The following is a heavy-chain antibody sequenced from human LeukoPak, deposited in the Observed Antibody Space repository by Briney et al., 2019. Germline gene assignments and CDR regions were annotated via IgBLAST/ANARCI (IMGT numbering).Heavy chain of an antibody. D-gene: IGHD3-22*01. J-gene: IGHJ4*02. CDR1: GGSISSSHYY. V-gene: IGHV4-39*01. CDR3: ARHLGTMIVVA. Sequence: SETLSLTCTVSGGSISSSHYYWGWTRQPPGKGLEWIGNIYYSGSTYYSPSLKSRVTISVDTSKNQFSLKLSSVTAADTAVYYCARHLGTMIVVAWGQGTLVTVSS. CDR2: IYYSGST.